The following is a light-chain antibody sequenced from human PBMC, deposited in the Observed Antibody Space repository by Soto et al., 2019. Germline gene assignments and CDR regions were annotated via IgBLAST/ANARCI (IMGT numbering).Light chain of an antibody. J-gene: IGLJ1*01. CDR3: QSYDSSLSIYV. CDR1: SSDIGAGYD. V-gene: IGLV1-40*01. CDR2: GNS. Sequence: QSLLAQPPSLSGAPGQRVIIFCTGSSSDIGAGYDVHWYQHLPGRAPKLLIYGNSHRPSGVPDRFSGSKSATSASLAITGLQAEDEADYFCQSYDSSLSIYVFGTGTKSPA.